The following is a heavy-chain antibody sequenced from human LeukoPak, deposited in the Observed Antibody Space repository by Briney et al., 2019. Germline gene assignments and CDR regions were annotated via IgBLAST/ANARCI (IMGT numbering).Heavy chain of an antibody. J-gene: IGHJ5*02. Sequence: PSETLSLTCSVSGGSIRSYYWNWIRQPPGKGLEWIGYIYYSGSTNYNPSLKSRVSISVDTSKNQFSLKLRSVTAADTAVYYCATSSGWYERNTWGGWFDPWGQGTLVTVSS. D-gene: IGHD6-19*01. CDR3: ATSSGWYERNTWGGWFDP. V-gene: IGHV4-59*01. CDR1: GGSIRSYY. CDR2: IYYSGST.